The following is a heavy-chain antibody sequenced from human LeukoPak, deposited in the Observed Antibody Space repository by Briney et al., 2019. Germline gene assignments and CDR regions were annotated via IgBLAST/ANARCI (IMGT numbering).Heavy chain of an antibody. CDR3: ARDPGGYSGYDPYYFDY. CDR2: IYYSGST. CDR1: GGSISSYY. Sequence: SETLSLTCTVSGGSISSYYWSWIRQPPGKGLEWIGYIYYSGSTNYNPSLKSRVTISVDTSKNQFSLKLSSVTAADTAVYYCARDPGGYSGYDPYYFDYWGQGTLVTVSS. J-gene: IGHJ4*02. D-gene: IGHD5-12*01. V-gene: IGHV4-59*01.